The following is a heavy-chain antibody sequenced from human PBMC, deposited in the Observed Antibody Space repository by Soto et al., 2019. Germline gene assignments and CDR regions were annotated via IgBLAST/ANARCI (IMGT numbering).Heavy chain of an antibody. J-gene: IGHJ4*02. D-gene: IGHD3-22*01. CDR1: GFTFSSYA. V-gene: IGHV3-23*01. CDR3: AKDRYYYDSSGFPLDY. CDR2: ISGSGGST. Sequence: VGSLRLSCAASGFTFSSYAMSWVRQAPGKGLEWVSAISGSGGSTYYADSVKGRFTISRDNSKNTLYLQMNSLRAEDTAVYYCAKDRYYYDSSGFPLDYWGQGTLVTVSS.